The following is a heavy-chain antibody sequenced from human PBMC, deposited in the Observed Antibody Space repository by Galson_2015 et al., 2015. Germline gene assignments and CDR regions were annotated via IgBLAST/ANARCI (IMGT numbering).Heavy chain of an antibody. J-gene: IGHJ5*02. Sequence: SVKVSCKASGYAFTAYYMHWVRQAPGQGLEWMGRINPNSGDTDYAQKFQGRVTMTRDTSITTAYLDLSRLRSDDTAVYYCARVAYGNDATPFGSWGQGTLVTVSS. CDR2: INPNSGDT. V-gene: IGHV1-2*06. D-gene: IGHD4-11*01. CDR1: GYAFTAYY. CDR3: ARVAYGNDATPFGS.